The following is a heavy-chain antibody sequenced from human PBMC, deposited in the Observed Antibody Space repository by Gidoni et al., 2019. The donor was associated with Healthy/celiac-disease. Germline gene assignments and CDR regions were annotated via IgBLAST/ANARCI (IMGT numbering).Heavy chain of an antibody. J-gene: IGHJ6*02. Sequence: QVQLVESGGGVVQPGRSLRLSCAASGFTFSSYAMHWVRQAPGKGLEWVAVISYDGSNKYYADSVKGRFTISRDNSKNTLYLQMNSLRAEDTAVYYCAREVGDIVVVPAAIRGDYYGMDVWGQGTTVTVSS. D-gene: IGHD2-2*01. V-gene: IGHV3-30-3*01. CDR3: AREVGDIVVVPAAIRGDYYGMDV. CDR2: ISYDGSNK. CDR1: GFTFSSYA.